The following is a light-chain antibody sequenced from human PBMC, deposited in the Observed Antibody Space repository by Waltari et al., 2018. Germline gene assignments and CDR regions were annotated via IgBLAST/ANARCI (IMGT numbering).Light chain of an antibody. Sequence: DIVMTQSPLSLPVTPGEPASISCRSSQTLLLRTGYNYLDWYLQRPGQSPELLIYLGSHRATGVPDRFSGSGSGTDFTLKISRVEAGDVGVYYCMQSLQTPRTFGQGTKVEIK. CDR2: LGS. CDR1: QTLLLRTGYNY. V-gene: IGKV2-28*01. CDR3: MQSLQTPRT. J-gene: IGKJ1*01.